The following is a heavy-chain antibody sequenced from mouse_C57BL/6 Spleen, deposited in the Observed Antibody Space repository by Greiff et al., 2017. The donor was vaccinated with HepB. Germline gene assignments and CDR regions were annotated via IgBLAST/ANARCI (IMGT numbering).Heavy chain of an antibody. Sequence: EVQVVESGGGLVKPGGSLKLSCAASGFTFSSYTMSWVRQTPEKRLEWVATISGGGGNTYYPDSVKGRFTISRDNAKNTLYLQMSSLRSEDTALYYCARQEGGYDDAMDYWGQGTSVTVSS. V-gene: IGHV5-9*01. J-gene: IGHJ4*01. CDR3: ARQEGGYDDAMDY. CDR2: ISGGGGNT. CDR1: GFTFSSYT. D-gene: IGHD2-2*01.